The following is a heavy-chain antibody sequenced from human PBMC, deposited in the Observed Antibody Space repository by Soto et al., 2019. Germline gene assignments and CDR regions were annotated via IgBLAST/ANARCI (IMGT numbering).Heavy chain of an antibody. CDR1: GFSLSTSGVG. Sequence: SGPTLVNPTQTLTLTCTFSGFSLSTSGVGVGWFRQPPGKAPEWLALIYWDDDKFYSPSLKRRLAITKDTSTNQVVLIMTNMDPVDTGTYYCAHWAERSTSFNAGLDYRGQGTLVTGSS. D-gene: IGHD3-16*02. CDR3: AHWAERSTSFNAGLDY. V-gene: IGHV2-5*02. J-gene: IGHJ4*02. CDR2: IYWDDDK.